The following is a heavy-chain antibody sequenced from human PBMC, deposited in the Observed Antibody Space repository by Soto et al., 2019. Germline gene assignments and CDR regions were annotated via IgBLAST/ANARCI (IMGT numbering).Heavy chain of an antibody. CDR2: IKSDGSST. V-gene: IGHV3-74*01. CDR1: GFLFSTYW. D-gene: IGHD2-21*01. J-gene: IGHJ4*02. CDR3: AIGGGDYNYFDH. Sequence: EVQLVESGGGLVQPGGSLRLSCEASGFLFSTYWVFWVRQVPRKGLLWVSRIKSDGSSTSYADSVKGRFTISRDNTKNTLYLQMTSLRAEDTAVYYCAIGGGDYNYFDHWGQGILVTVSS.